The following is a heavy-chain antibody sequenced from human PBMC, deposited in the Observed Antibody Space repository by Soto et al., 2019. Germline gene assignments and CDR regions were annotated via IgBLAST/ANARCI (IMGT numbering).Heavy chain of an antibody. J-gene: IGHJ5*02. D-gene: IGHD3-10*01. CDR1: GGSISSYY. CDR2: IYYSGST. V-gene: IGHV4-59*08. CDR3: ARHSEFISMVQKGFAP. Sequence: SETLSLTCTVSGGSISSYYWSWIRQPPGKGLEWIGYIYYSGSTNYNPSLKSRVTISVDTSKNQLSLKLSSVTAADTAVYYCARHSEFISMVQKGFAPWAQGTLVTVS.